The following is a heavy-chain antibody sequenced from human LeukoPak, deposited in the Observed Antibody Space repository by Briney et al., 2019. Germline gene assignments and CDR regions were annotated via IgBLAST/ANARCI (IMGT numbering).Heavy chain of an antibody. J-gene: IGHJ5*02. Sequence: PSETLSLTCTVSGGSVSSGSYYWSWIRQPPGKGLEWIGYIYYSGSTNYNPSLKSRVTISVDTSKNQFSLKLSSVTAADTAVYYCARIRFLGRSPNWFVPWGQGTLVTVSS. D-gene: IGHD3-3*01. CDR2: IYYSGST. CDR3: ARIRFLGRSPNWFVP. CDR1: GGSVSSGSYY. V-gene: IGHV4-61*01.